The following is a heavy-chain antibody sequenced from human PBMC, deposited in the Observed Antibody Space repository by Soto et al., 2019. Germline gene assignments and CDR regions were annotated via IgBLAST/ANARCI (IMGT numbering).Heavy chain of an antibody. CDR1: GGSISSGGYY. D-gene: IGHD3-16*01. CDR2: IYYSGST. V-gene: IGHV4-31*03. Sequence: SETLSLTCTVSGGSISSGGYYWSWIRQHPGKGLEWIGYIYYSGSTYYNPSLKSRVTISVDTSKNQFSLKLSSVTAADTAVYFCARGEWLGERRFDPWGQGTLVTVSS. CDR3: ARGEWLGERRFDP. J-gene: IGHJ5*02.